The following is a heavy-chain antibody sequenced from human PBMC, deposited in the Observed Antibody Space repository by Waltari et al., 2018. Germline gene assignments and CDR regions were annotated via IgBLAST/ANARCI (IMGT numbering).Heavy chain of an antibody. Sequence: EVQLVESGGGLVKPGGSLRLSCVASGFKFSAYAMNWVRQAPGKGLGWGSSVGSSGSFMEYADSVRGRFTVSRDNAKNTLYLQMDTLRAEDTAVYYCAREGAEQWVVEDYGMDVWGQGTTVTVSS. CDR2: VGSSGSFM. D-gene: IGHD6-19*01. J-gene: IGHJ6*02. CDR1: GFKFSAYA. CDR3: AREGAEQWVVEDYGMDV. V-gene: IGHV3-21*02.